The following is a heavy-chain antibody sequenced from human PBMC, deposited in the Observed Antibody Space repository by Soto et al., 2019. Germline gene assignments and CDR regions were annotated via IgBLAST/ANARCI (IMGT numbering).Heavy chain of an antibody. CDR3: ATVLWLRLRKYHDALDI. CDR2: FDPEDGET. CDR1: GYTLTELS. V-gene: IGHV1-24*01. Sequence: ASVKVSCKVSGYTLTELSMHWVRQAPGKGLEWMGGFDPEDGETIYAQKFQGRVTMTEDTSTDTAYMELSSLRSEDTAVYYCATVLWLRLRKYHDALDIWGQGTMVTVSS. D-gene: IGHD5-12*01. J-gene: IGHJ3*02.